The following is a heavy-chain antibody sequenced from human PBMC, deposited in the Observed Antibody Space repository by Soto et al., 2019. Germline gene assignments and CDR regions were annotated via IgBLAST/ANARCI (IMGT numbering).Heavy chain of an antibody. Sequence: EVQLVESGGGLVQPGGSLRLSCAASGFTFSSYWMSWVRQAPGKGLEWVANIKQDGSEKYYVDSVKGRFTISRDNAKNSLYLQMNSLRAEDTAVYYCGRVVRGITMVRGWFDPWGQGTLVTVSS. CDR2: IKQDGSEK. J-gene: IGHJ5*02. CDR1: GFTFSSYW. V-gene: IGHV3-7*01. D-gene: IGHD3-10*01. CDR3: GRVVRGITMVRGWFDP.